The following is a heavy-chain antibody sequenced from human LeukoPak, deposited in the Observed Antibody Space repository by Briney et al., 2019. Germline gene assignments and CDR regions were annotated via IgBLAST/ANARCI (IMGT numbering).Heavy chain of an antibody. J-gene: IGHJ4*02. CDR2: ISGSGGST. D-gene: IGHD3-22*01. CDR1: GFTFSSYA. CDR3: ARRAGDYSHPYDY. Sequence: TGGSLRLSCAASGFTFSSYAMSWVRQAPGKGLEWVSAISGSGGSTYYADSVKGRFTISRDNSKNTLYLQMNSLRAEDTAVYYCARRAGDYSHPYDYWGQGILVTVSS. V-gene: IGHV3-23*01.